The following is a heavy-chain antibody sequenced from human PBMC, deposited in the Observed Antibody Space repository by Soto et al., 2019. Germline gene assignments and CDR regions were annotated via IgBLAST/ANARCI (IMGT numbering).Heavy chain of an antibody. J-gene: IGHJ6*03. V-gene: IGHV3-11*01. CDR3: ARVDGSGPAYNYYYYYYMDV. CDR1: GFTFSDYY. Sequence: PGGSLRLSCAASGFTFSDYYMSWIRQAPGKGLEWVSYISSSGSTIYYADSVKGRFTISRDNAKNSLYLQMNSLRAEDTAVYYCARVDGSGPAYNYYYYYYMDVWGKGTTVTVSS. D-gene: IGHD3-16*01. CDR2: ISSSGSTI.